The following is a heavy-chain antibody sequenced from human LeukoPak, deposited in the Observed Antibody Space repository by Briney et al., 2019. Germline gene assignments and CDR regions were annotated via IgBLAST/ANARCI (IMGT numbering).Heavy chain of an antibody. Sequence: SSVKVSCKASGYTFTSYGISWVRQAPGQGLEWMGWISAYNGNTNYAQKLQGRVTMTTDTSTSTAYMELRSLRSDDTALYYCARAVGATSYYYYYYMDVWGKGTTVTVSS. J-gene: IGHJ6*03. CDR3: ARAVGATSYYYYYYMDV. CDR1: GYTFTSYG. CDR2: ISAYNGNT. V-gene: IGHV1-18*01. D-gene: IGHD1-26*01.